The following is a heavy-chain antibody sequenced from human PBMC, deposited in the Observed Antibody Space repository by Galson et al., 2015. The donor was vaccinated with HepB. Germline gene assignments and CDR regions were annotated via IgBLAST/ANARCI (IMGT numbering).Heavy chain of an antibody. Sequence: SLRLSCATSGFTVSSNYMSWVRQPPGKGLEWVSVIYADGSTYYADSVKGRFTISRDISKNTLYLQMNSLRAEDTAVYYCARSRYITTGFDYWGQGTLVTVSS. CDR3: ARSRYITTGFDY. CDR2: IYADGST. D-gene: IGHD3-22*01. J-gene: IGHJ4*02. V-gene: IGHV3-66*01. CDR1: GFTVSSNY.